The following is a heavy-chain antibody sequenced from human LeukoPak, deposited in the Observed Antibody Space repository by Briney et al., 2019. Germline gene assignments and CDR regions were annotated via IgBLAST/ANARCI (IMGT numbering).Heavy chain of an antibody. J-gene: IGHJ4*02. V-gene: IGHV3-30*18. CDR3: AKDLRGACHFDY. CDR1: GFTFSSYG. Sequence: GGSLRLSCAASGFTFSSYGMHWVRQAPGKGLEWVAVISYDGSNKYYAGSVKGRFTISRDNSKNTLYLQMNSLRAEDTAVYYCAKDLRGACHFDYWGQGTLVTVSS. D-gene: IGHD4/OR15-4a*01. CDR2: ISYDGSNK.